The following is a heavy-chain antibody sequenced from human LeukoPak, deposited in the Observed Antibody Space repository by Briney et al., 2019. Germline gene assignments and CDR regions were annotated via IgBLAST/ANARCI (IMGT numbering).Heavy chain of an antibody. CDR2: KKQDGSEK. CDR3: ARGGLTYYDFWSGNLDY. Sequence: PGGSLRLSCAASGFTFSSYWMSWVRQAPGKGLEWVANKKQDGSEKYYVDSVKGRFTISRDNAKNSLYLQMNSLRAEDTAVYYCARGGLTYYDFWSGNLDYWGQGTLVTVSS. J-gene: IGHJ4*02. D-gene: IGHD3-3*01. V-gene: IGHV3-7*01. CDR1: GFTFSSYW.